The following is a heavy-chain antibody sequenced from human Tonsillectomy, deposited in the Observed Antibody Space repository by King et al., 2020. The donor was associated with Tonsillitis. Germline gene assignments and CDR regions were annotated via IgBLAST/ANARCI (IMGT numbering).Heavy chain of an antibody. D-gene: IGHD3-22*01. CDR2: INHDGRNT. Sequence: DVQLVESGGGLVQPGGSLRLSCAASGFTFSNYWMHWVRQAPGVGLVWVSRINHDGRNTTYADSVKGRFTISRDNAKNTLYLQMNSLRAEDTAVYYCARDRRLNNAFDIGGQGTMVTVSS. CDR1: GFTFSNYW. J-gene: IGHJ3*02. CDR3: ARDRRLNNAFDI. V-gene: IGHV3-74*01.